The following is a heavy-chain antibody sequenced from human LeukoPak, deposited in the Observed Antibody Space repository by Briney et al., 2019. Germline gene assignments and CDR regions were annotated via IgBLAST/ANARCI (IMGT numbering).Heavy chain of an antibody. CDR1: GFTFSGSA. V-gene: IGHV3-73*01. CDR3: AKANDFWSGYEFDY. D-gene: IGHD3-3*01. Sequence: GGSLRLSCAASGFTFSGSAMHWVRQASGKGLEWVGRIRSKANSYATAYAASVKGRFTISRDDSKNTAYLQMNSLRAEDTAVYYCAKANDFWSGYEFDYWGQGTLVTVSS. CDR2: IRSKANSYAT. J-gene: IGHJ4*02.